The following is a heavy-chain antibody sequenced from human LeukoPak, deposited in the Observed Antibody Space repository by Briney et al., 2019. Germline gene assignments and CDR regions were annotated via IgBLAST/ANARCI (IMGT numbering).Heavy chain of an antibody. Sequence: SETLSLTCAVYGGSFSGYYWSWIRQPPGKGLEWIGEINHSGSTNYNPSLKSRVTISVDTSKNQFSLKLSSVTAADTAVYYCARAGWYRFDYWGQGTVVTVSS. CDR2: INHSGST. D-gene: IGHD6-19*01. CDR3: ARAGWYRFDY. V-gene: IGHV4-34*01. J-gene: IGHJ4*02. CDR1: GGSFSGYY.